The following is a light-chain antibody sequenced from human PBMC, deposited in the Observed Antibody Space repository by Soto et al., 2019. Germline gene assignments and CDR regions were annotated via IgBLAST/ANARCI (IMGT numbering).Light chain of an antibody. V-gene: IGKV3-15*01. CDR2: GAY. J-gene: IGKJ4*01. CDR1: QNANSN. CDR3: QQYNSWPPLT. Sequence: EILMTQCPANDSVSTGERATLSCRASQNANSNLAWYQQKPGQPPRLLIYGAYTRATGVPARFSGSGSGTEFTLTINSLQSEDFAVYYCQQYNSWPPLTSGGGTKVDI.